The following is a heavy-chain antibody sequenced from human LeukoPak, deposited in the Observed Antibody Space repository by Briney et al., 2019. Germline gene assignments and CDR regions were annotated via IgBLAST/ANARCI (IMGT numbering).Heavy chain of an antibody. J-gene: IGHJ4*02. V-gene: IGHV1-8*01. CDR1: GYTFTSYD. CDR2: MNPNSGNT. CDR3: AGFNGRGVSNDY. D-gene: IGHD3-10*01. Sequence: ASVKVSCKASGYTFTSYDINWVRQATGQGLEWMGWMNPNSGNTGYAQKFQGRVTMTRNTSISTAYMELSSLRSEDTAVYYCAGFNGRGVSNDYWGQGTLVTVSA.